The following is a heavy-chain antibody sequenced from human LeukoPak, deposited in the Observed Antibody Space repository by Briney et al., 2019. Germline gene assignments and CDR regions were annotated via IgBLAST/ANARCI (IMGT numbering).Heavy chain of an antibody. V-gene: IGHV3-23*01. CDR1: GFPLSSYA. CDR2: TSSSDPGT. Sequence: SGGSLRLSCAASGFPLSSYAMSWVRQASGKGLEWVSATSSSDPGTYYADSVRGRFTISRDNSKNTLYLQLNSLRVEDAGVYYCARVLRYCSGGNCYSGGLGYMDVWGKGTTVTISS. CDR3: ARVLRYCSGGNCYSGGLGYMDV. D-gene: IGHD2-15*01. J-gene: IGHJ6*03.